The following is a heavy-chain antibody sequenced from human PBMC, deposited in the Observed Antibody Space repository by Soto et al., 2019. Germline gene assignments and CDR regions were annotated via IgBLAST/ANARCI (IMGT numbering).Heavy chain of an antibody. CDR2: IKQHGSEK. CDR3: ARGFYSSGWTPFDY. J-gene: IGHJ4*02. D-gene: IGHD6-19*01. CDR1: GFTFGSYW. Sequence: EVQLVESGGGLVQPGGSLRLSCAASGFTFGSYWMSWVRQAPGKGLEWVANIKQHGSEKYYVDSVKGRFTISRDNAKNSLYLQMNSLRAEDTAVYYCARGFYSSGWTPFDYWGQGTLVTVSS. V-gene: IGHV3-7*01.